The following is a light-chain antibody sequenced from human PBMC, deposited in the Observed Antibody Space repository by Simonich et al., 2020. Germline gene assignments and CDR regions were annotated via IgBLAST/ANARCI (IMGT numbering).Light chain of an antibody. CDR1: RSLLHSNGYNY. CDR3: MQALQTPWT. CDR2: LGS. J-gene: IGKJ1*01. V-gene: IGKV2-28*01. Sequence: DIVMTQSPLSLPVTPGEPASISCRSSRSLLHSNGYNYLDWYLQKPGQSPHLLIYLGSHRASGVPDRFSGSGSGTDFTLKISRVEAEDVGVYYCMQALQTPWTFGQGTKVEIK.